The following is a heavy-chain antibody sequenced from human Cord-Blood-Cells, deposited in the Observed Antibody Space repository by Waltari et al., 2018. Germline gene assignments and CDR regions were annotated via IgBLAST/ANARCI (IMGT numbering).Heavy chain of an antibody. CDR2: IFSNDEK. Sequence: QVTLKESGPVLVKPTETLTLTCPVSGFSLSNARMGVSWIRQPPGKALEWLAHIFSNDEKSYSTSLKSRLTISKDTSKSQVVLTMTNMDPVDTATYYCARILVTSGGSPQLFDYWGQGTLVTVSS. CDR3: ARILVTSGGSPQLFDY. D-gene: IGHD2-15*01. J-gene: IGHJ4*02. CDR1: GFSLSNARMG. V-gene: IGHV2-26*01.